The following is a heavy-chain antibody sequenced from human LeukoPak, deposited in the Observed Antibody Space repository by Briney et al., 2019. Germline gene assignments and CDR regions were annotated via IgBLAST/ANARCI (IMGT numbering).Heavy chain of an antibody. Sequence: GGSLRLSCAASGFTFSSYSMNWVRQAPGKGLEWVSYISSSSSTIYYADSVKGRFTISRDNAKNSLYLQMNSLRAEDTAVYYCARVRGDYWISGYYFDYWGQGTLVTVSS. D-gene: IGHD4-17*01. J-gene: IGHJ4*02. CDR2: ISSSSSTI. CDR1: GFTFSSYS. V-gene: IGHV3-48*04. CDR3: ARVRGDYWISGYYFDY.